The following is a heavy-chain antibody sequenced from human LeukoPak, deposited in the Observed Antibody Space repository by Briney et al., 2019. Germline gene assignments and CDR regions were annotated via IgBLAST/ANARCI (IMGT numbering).Heavy chain of an antibody. Sequence: PGGSLRLSCAASGFDVSDNYMSWVRQAPGKGLEWVSVIYSGGSTYYADAVKGRFTISRDNSKNTIYLQMNSLRVEDTAAYYCARASSGSWYGDYWGQGTLVTVSP. CDR3: ARASSGSWYGDY. J-gene: IGHJ4*02. CDR1: GFDVSDNY. CDR2: IYSGGST. D-gene: IGHD6-13*01. V-gene: IGHV3-66*01.